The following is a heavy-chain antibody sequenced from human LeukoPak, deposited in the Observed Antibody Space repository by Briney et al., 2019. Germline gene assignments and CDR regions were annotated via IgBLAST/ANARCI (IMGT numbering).Heavy chain of an antibody. J-gene: IGHJ5*02. CDR3: ARDSSGWSNWFDP. CDR2: INPNSGGT. D-gene: IGHD6-19*01. CDR1: GYTFTGYY. Sequence: GASVKVFCKASGYTFTGYYMHWVQQAPGQGLEWMGWINPNSGGTNYAQKFQGRVTMTRDTSISTAYMELSRLRSDDTAVYYCARDSSGWSNWFDPWGQGTLVTVSS. V-gene: IGHV1-2*02.